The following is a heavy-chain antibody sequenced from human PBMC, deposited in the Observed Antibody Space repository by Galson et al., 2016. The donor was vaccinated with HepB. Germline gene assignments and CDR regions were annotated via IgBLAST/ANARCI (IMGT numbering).Heavy chain of an antibody. CDR3: ARDAGVRGPPNYYYYMDV. V-gene: IGHV3-23*01. D-gene: IGHD3-10*01. Sequence: SLRLSCAASGFTFSSYAMSWVRQAPGKGLEWVSVISGGGTTTYYADSVKGRFTISRDNSKNTLYLQMNSLRDEDTAVYYCARDAGVRGPPNYYYYMDVWGKGTTVTVSS. CDR1: GFTFSSYA. J-gene: IGHJ6*03. CDR2: ISGGGTTT.